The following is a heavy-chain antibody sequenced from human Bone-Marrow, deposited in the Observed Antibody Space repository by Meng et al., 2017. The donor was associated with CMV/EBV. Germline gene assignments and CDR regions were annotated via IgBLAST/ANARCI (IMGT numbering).Heavy chain of an antibody. D-gene: IGHD1-1*01. J-gene: IGHJ4*02. CDR1: GFTFSNYW. V-gene: IGHV3-7*01. Sequence: GESLKISCAGSGFTFSNYWMSWVRQAPGKGLEWVANIKKDGSEKYYVDSVKGRFTISRDNAKNSVFLQMNSLRAEDTAMYFCAKSLEDWGQGTLVTVSS. CDR2: IKKDGSEK. CDR3: AKSLED.